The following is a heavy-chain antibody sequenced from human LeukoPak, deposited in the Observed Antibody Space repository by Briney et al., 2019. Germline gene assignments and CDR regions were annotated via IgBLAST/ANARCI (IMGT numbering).Heavy chain of an antibody. J-gene: IGHJ4*02. Sequence: GGSLRLSCAASGFTFSSYAMHWVRQAPGKGLEWVAVISYDGSNKYYADSVKGRFTISRDNSKNTLYLQMNSLRAEDTAVYYCAKGYFDWSTNMVFLLFGYWGQGTLVTVSS. D-gene: IGHD3-9*01. CDR3: AKGYFDWSTNMVFLLFGY. CDR1: GFTFSSYA. CDR2: ISYDGSNK. V-gene: IGHV3-30*04.